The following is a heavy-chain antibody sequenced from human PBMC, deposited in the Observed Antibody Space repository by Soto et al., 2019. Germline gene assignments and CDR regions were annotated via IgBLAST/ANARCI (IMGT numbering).Heavy chain of an antibody. Sequence: VASVKVSCKASGFTFTNSAVQWVRQARGQRLEWIGWIVVGSGNTNYAQKFQERVTITRDMSTGTAYMELSSLRSEDTAVYYCATDKGDSYGYGNYWGQGTLVTVSS. CDR2: IVVGSGNT. V-gene: IGHV1-58*01. D-gene: IGHD5-18*01. J-gene: IGHJ4*02. CDR1: GFTFTNSA. CDR3: ATDKGDSYGYGNY.